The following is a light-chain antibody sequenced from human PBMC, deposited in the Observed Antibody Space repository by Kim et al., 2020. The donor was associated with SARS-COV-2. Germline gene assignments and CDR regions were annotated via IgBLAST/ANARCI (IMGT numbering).Light chain of an antibody. CDR1: SSDVGGWNY. J-gene: IGLJ2*01. V-gene: IGLV2-11*01. CDR2: DVA. Sequence: QSALTQPRSVSGSPGQSVTISCTGTSSDVGGWNYVSWYQQHPDKAPNLITYDVAKRPSGVPNRFTGSKSGNTATLINSGRQTADEADYYCCSYAGNNTFVVFGGGTMLTVL. CDR3: CSYAGNNTFVV.